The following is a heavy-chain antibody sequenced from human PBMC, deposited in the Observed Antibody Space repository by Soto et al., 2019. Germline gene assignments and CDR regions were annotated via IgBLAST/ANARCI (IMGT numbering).Heavy chain of an antibody. CDR3: ARPNYYGSGSYGMDV. CDR2: INSDGSST. V-gene: IGHV3-74*01. CDR1: GFTFSSYW. Sequence: PGGSLRLSCAASGFTFSSYWMHWVRQAPGKGLVWVSRINSDGSSTSYADSVKGRFTISRDNAKNTLYLQMNSLRAEDTAVYYCARPNYYGSGSYGMDVWGQGTTVTVS. J-gene: IGHJ6*02. D-gene: IGHD3-10*01.